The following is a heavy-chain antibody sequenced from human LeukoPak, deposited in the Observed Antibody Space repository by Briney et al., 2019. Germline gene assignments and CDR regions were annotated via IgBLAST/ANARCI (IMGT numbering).Heavy chain of an antibody. CDR2: IKQDGSEK. J-gene: IGHJ3*02. Sequence: PGGSLRLSCAASGFSFSRYWMSWVRQAPGKGLEWVANIKQDGSEKNYVESVKGRFTISRDNAKNSLYLQMNSLRAEDTAVYYCARVLRYDNSGHDSFDIWGQGTMVTVSS. CDR3: ARVLRYDNSGHDSFDI. D-gene: IGHD3-22*01. V-gene: IGHV3-7*01. CDR1: GFSFSRYW.